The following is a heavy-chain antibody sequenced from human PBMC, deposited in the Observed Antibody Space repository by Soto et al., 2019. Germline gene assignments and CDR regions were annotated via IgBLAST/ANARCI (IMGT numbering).Heavy chain of an antibody. Sequence: DSVKGRFTISRDYSKNTLYLQMNRLRAEDTAVYYCARDHQHYYGSGSSLDYWGQGTLVTVSS. CDR3: ARDHQHYYGSGSSLDY. V-gene: IGHV3-30*01. J-gene: IGHJ4*02. D-gene: IGHD3-10*01.